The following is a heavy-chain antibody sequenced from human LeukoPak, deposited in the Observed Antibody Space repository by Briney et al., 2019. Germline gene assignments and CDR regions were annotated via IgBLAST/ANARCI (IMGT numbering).Heavy chain of an antibody. D-gene: IGHD2-2*01. J-gene: IGHJ4*02. CDR3: TTDDSVYCSSTSCTTFDY. CDR1: GFTFSNAW. Sequence: PGGSLRLSCAASGFTFSNAWMNWVRQAPGKGLEWVGRIKSKTDGGTTDYAAPVKGRFTISRDDSKNTLYLQMNSLKTEDTAVYYCTTDDSVYCSSTSCTTFDYWGQGTLVTVSS. V-gene: IGHV3-15*07. CDR2: IKSKTDGGTT.